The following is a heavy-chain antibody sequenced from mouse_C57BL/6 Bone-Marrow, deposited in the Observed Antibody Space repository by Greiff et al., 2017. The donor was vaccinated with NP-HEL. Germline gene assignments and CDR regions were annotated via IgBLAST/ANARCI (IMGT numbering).Heavy chain of an antibody. V-gene: IGHV1-52*01. CDR1: GYTFTSYW. J-gene: IGHJ4*01. CDR2: IDPSDSET. CDR3: ARYYGSSLDYAMDY. Sequence: QVQLQQPGAELVRPGSSVKLSCKASGYTFTSYWMHWVKQRPIQGLEWIGNIDPSDSETHYNQKFKDKATLTVDKSSSTAYMQRSSLTSEDSAVYYCARYYGSSLDYAMDYWGQGTSVTVSS. D-gene: IGHD1-1*01.